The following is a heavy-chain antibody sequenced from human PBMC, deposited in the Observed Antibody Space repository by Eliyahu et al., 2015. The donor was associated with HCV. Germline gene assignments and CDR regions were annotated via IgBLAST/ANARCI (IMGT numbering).Heavy chain of an antibody. Sequence: EVQLVESGGGLVQPGGSLKLXCAASGFTXSGSALPXVRQASGKGLGXVGRIRSKANNYATAYAASVKGRFTISRDDSKNTAYLQMNSLKTEDTAVYYCTRIRERGENNPTGYYYGMDVWGQGTTVTVSS. D-gene: IGHD1-1*01. CDR3: TRIRERGENNPTGYYYGMDV. CDR1: GFTXSGSA. CDR2: IRSKANNYAT. V-gene: IGHV3-73*02. J-gene: IGHJ6*02.